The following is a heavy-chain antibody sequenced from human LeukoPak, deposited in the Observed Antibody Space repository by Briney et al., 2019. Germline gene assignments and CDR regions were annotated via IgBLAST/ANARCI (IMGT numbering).Heavy chain of an antibody. J-gene: IGHJ6*02. D-gene: IGHD3-10*01. Sequence: ASVKVSCKASGYTFTSYDINWVRQATGQGLEWMGWMNPNSGNTGYAQKFQGRVTMTRNTSISTAYMELSSLRSEDTAVYYCARENMVRGAVYYYYGMDVWGQGTTVTVSS. CDR1: GYTFTSYD. CDR3: ARENMVRGAVYYYYGMDV. CDR2: MNPNSGNT. V-gene: IGHV1-8*01.